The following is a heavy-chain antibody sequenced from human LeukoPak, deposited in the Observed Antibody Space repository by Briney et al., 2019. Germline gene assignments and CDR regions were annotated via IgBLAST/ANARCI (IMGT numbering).Heavy chain of an antibody. J-gene: IGHJ5*02. CDR3: ARSDYDFWSGHPNWFDP. D-gene: IGHD3-3*01. V-gene: IGHV4-39*07. CDR2: IYYSGST. Sequence: SETLSLTCTVSGGSISSSSYYWGWIRQPPGKGLEWIGSIYYSGSTYYNPSLKSRVTISVDTSKTQFSLKLSSVTAADTAVYYCARSDYDFWSGHPNWFDPWGQGTLVTVSS. CDR1: GGSISSSSYY.